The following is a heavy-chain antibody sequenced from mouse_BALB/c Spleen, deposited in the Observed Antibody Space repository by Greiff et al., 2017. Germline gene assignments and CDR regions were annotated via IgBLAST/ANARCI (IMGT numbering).Heavy chain of an antibody. CDR2: IYPGDGDT. V-gene: IGHV1-82*01. J-gene: IGHJ4*01. CDR3: ASRGLTGTNYYAMDY. CDR1: GYAFSSSW. D-gene: IGHD4-1*01. Sequence: QVQLKESGPELVKPGASVKISCKASGYAFSSSWMNWVKQRPGQGLEWIGRIYPGDGDTNYNGKFKGKATLTADKSSSTAYMQLSSLTSVDSAVYFCASRGLTGTNYYAMDYWGQGTSVTVSS.